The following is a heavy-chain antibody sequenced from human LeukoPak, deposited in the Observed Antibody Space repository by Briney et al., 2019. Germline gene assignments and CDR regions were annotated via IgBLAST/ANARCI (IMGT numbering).Heavy chain of an antibody. Sequence: GASVKVSCKASGYTFTGYYMHWVRQAPGQGLEWIGSINPNSGGTNYAQKFQGRVTMTRDTSISTAYMELSRLRSDDTAVYYCARDNWNDVSAWFDPWGQGTLVTVSS. V-gene: IGHV1-2*02. CDR3: ARDNWNDVSAWFDP. J-gene: IGHJ5*02. CDR2: INPNSGGT. CDR1: GYTFTGYY. D-gene: IGHD1-20*01.